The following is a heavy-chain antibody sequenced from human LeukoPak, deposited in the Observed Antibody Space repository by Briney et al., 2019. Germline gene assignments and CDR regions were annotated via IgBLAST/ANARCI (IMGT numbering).Heavy chain of an antibody. CDR1: GFTFSSYG. D-gene: IGHD2-2*01. CDR3: AKSGFAGIVVVPAAMPFDY. Sequence: GGSLRLSCAASGFTFSSYGMHWVRQAPGKGLEWVAFIRYDGSNKYYADSVKGRFTISRDNSKNTLYLQMNSLRAEDTAVYYCAKSGFAGIVVVPAAMPFDYWGQGTLVTVSS. J-gene: IGHJ4*02. CDR2: IRYDGSNK. V-gene: IGHV3-30*02.